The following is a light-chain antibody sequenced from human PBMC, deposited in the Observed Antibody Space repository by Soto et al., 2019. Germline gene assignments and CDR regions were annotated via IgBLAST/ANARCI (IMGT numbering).Light chain of an antibody. CDR2: DAS. Sequence: TLSVSPGERVRSSRRASQSIRSNFASYQHKPGQAPTLLISDASAGATAIPATFSRSGSGTEFTLTINSLKSENFAVYYCQQYDNWPVTFGGGTKVDI. CDR1: QSIRSN. V-gene: IGKV3D-15*01. CDR3: QQYDNWPVT. J-gene: IGKJ4*01.